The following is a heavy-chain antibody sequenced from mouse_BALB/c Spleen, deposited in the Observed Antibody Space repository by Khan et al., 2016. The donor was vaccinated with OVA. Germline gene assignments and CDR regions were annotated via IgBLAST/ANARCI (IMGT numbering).Heavy chain of an antibody. CDR1: GFSLTDYG. Sequence: QVQLKESGPGLVAPSQSLSITCTVSGFSLTDYGVSWICQPPGKGLEWLGVIWGGGSTYYNSALKSRLSISKDNSKSQVLLKMSSLQTDDTAMYYCAKGVWSYYFALDYWGQGTSVTVSS. CDR3: AKGVWSYYFALDY. V-gene: IGHV2-6-5*01. J-gene: IGHJ4*01. CDR2: IWGGGST.